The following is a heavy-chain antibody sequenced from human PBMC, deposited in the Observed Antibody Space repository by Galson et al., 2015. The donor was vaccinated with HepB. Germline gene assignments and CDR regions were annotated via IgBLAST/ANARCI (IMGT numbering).Heavy chain of an antibody. CDR1: GYTFTSYG. CDR3: ARTAAGFGHNDY. D-gene: IGHD6-13*01. CDR2: ISVYNDNT. J-gene: IGHJ4*02. V-gene: IGHV1-18*01. Sequence: SVKVSCKASGYTFTSYGISWVRQAPGQGLEWMGWISVYNDNTNYAQKFQGRVTMTTDTSTSTAYVELRSLRSDDTAVYYCARTAAGFGHNDYWGQGTLVTVSS.